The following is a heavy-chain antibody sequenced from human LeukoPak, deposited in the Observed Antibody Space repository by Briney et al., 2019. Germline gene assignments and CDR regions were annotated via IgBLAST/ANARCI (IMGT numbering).Heavy chain of an antibody. J-gene: IGHJ4*02. CDR1: GGSISSYY. D-gene: IGHD4-17*01. Sequence: SETLSLTCTVSGGSISSYYWSWIRQPPGKGLEWIGYIYYSGSTNYNPSLKSRVTISVDTSKNQFSLKLSSVTAADTAVYYCARDPYTVTTGYWGQGTLVTVSS. V-gene: IGHV4-59*12. CDR2: IYYSGST. CDR3: ARDPYTVTTGY.